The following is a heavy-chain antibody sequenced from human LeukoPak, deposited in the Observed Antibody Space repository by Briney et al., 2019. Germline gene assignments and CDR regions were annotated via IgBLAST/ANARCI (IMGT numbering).Heavy chain of an antibody. J-gene: IGHJ2*01. D-gene: IGHD6-13*01. CDR3: AQSYSSSWYWCFDL. Sequence: GGSLRLSCAASGFTVSSNYMSWVRQAPGKGLEWVSVIYSGGSTYYADSVKGRFTISRDNSKNTLYLQMNSLRAEDTAVYFCAQSYSSSWYWCFDLWGRGTLVTVSS. CDR2: IYSGGST. CDR1: GFTVSSNY. V-gene: IGHV3-53*01.